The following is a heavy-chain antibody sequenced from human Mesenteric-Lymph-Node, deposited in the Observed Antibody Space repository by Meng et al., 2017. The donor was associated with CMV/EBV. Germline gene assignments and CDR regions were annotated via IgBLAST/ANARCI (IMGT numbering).Heavy chain of an antibody. V-gene: IGHV4-39*06. Sequence: WSGSGGPVRDSDYYWGRTRQSPGTGLEWIGSFYDTGTTSPNPSLKSRVTTSKDMSKNQFTLGLSSVTAADTAVHFCARGRSTSWYYHYAMDVWGQGTTVTVSS. CDR3: ARGRSTSWYYHYAMDV. CDR1: GGPVRDSDYY. D-gene: IGHD2-2*01. J-gene: IGHJ6*02. CDR2: FYDTGTT.